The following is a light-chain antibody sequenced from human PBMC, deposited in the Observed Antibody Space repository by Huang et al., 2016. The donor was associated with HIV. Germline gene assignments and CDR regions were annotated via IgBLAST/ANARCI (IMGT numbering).Light chain of an antibody. Sequence: IVLTQSPGTLSLSPGERATLSCRASQRLIDTSLAWYQQKPGQTPRLLIYRTSTRATDTPDRFSGSGSGTDFTLTISRLEAEDFAVYYCQQYHGSPPLTFGGGTKVEIK. CDR2: RTS. CDR1: QRLIDTS. CDR3: QQYHGSPPLT. J-gene: IGKJ4*01. V-gene: IGKV3-20*01.